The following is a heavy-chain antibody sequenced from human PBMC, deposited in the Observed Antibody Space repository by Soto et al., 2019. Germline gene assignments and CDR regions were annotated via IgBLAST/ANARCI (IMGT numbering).Heavy chain of an antibody. D-gene: IGHD3-9*01. CDR1: GGSISSYY. CDR2: IYYSGST. CDR3: ARHRGYYDILTGYPPPIDY. Sequence: SETLSLTCTVSGGSISSYYWNWIRQPPGEGLEWIGYIYYSGSTNYNPSLKSRVTISVDTSKNQFSLKLASVTAADTAVYYCARHRGYYDILTGYPPPIDYWGHGTLVTVSS. V-gene: IGHV4-59*01. J-gene: IGHJ4*01.